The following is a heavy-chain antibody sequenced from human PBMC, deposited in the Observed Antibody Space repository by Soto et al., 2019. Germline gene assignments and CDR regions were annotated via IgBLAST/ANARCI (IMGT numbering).Heavy chain of an antibody. J-gene: IGHJ4*02. CDR2: ISAYNGNT. CDR3: ARVTPRIDYSNYVDYFDY. V-gene: IGHV1-18*01. CDR1: GYTFTSYG. Sequence: ASGKVSCKASGYTFTSYGISWVRQAPGQGLEWMGWISAYNGNTNYAQKLQGRVTMTTDTSTSTAYMELRSLRSDDTAVYYCARVTPRIDYSNYVDYFDYWRQGTLVTVSS. D-gene: IGHD4-4*01.